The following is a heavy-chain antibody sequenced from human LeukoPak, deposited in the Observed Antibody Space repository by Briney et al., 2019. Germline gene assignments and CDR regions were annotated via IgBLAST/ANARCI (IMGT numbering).Heavy chain of an antibody. CDR3: ATVRLRTPGPYDAFDI. J-gene: IGHJ3*02. V-gene: IGHV1-24*01. CDR2: FDPEDGET. CDR1: GYTLTELS. Sequence: ASVKVSCKVSGYTLTELSMHWVRQAPGKGLEWMGGFDPEDGETIYAQKFQGRVTMTEDTSTDTAYMELSSLRSEDTAVYYCATVRLRTPGPYDAFDIWGQGTMVTVSS. D-gene: IGHD1-1*01.